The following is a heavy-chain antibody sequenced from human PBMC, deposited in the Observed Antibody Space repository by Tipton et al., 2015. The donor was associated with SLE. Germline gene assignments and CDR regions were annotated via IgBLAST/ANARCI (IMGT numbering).Heavy chain of an antibody. CDR2: INYSGNT. D-gene: IGHD6-19*01. J-gene: IGHJ4*02. V-gene: IGHV4-34*01. Sequence: GLVKPSETLSLTCGVSGGPFNGFLWTWFRQPPGKGLEWIGEINYSGNTNYNPSLKSRVSMSIDRTKEQFSLRLNSVTAADTAVYYCARARQWLVGDYWGQGTLVTVSP. CDR3: ARARQWLVGDY. CDR1: GGPFNGFL.